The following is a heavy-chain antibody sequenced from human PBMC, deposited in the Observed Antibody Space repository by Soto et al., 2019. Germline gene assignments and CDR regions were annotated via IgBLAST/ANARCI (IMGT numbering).Heavy chain of an antibody. Sequence: SETLSLTCTVSGGSIRGYYWTWVRQPPGEGLEWIGYIYYSGSTNYNPSLKSRVTISVDTSKNQFSLKLSSVTAADTAVYYCARGRRIAAAYNWFDPWGQGTLVTVSS. V-gene: IGHV4-59*12. J-gene: IGHJ5*02. CDR2: IYYSGST. CDR1: GGSIRGYY. D-gene: IGHD6-13*01. CDR3: ARGRRIAAAYNWFDP.